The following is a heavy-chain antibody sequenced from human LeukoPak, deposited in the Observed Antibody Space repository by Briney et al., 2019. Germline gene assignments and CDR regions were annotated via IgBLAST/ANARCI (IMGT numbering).Heavy chain of an antibody. V-gene: IGHV3-64*01. Sequence: GGSLRLSCAASGFTFSTYPMHWVRQAPGKGLEYVSAISANGGSIFYANSVKGRFTISRGNSKNTLYLQMGSLREEDMGVYYCARGRSFDCWGQGTLVTVSA. CDR1: GFTFSTYP. CDR2: ISANGGSI. CDR3: ARGRSFDC. J-gene: IGHJ4*02.